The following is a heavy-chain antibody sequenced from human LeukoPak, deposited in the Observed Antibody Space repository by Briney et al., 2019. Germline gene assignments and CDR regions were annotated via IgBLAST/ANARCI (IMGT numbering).Heavy chain of an antibody. Sequence: GGSLRLSCAASGFTFSNAWMSWVRQTPGKGLEWVSATVGGRPDTYHADSVRGRFTVSRDNSMNTLYLQMNSLRVEDTAVYYCTKAPVRSCTGTFCYPFDYWGQGILVTVSS. J-gene: IGHJ4*02. D-gene: IGHD2-8*02. CDR1: GFTFSNAW. CDR2: TVGGRPDT. CDR3: TKAPVRSCTGTFCYPFDY. V-gene: IGHV3-23*01.